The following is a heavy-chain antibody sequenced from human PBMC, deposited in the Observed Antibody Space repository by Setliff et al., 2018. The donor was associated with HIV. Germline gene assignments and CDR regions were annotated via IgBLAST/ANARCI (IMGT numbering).Heavy chain of an antibody. CDR1: GGTFSSYT. V-gene: IGHV1-18*01. D-gene: IGHD2-21*02. Sequence: ASVKVSCKASGGTFSSYTFTWVRQAPGQGLEWMGWISASNGDTNYAQKFQGRVTMTTDTSTSTAYMELRSLRSDDTAVYYCARAGAEVTSHFDWWGQGTLVTVSS. CDR3: ARAGAEVTSHFDW. CDR2: ISASNGDT. J-gene: IGHJ4*02.